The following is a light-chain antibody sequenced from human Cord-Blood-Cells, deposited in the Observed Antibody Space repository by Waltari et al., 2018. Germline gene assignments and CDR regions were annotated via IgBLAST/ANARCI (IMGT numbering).Light chain of an antibody. CDR2: GAS. V-gene: IGKV3-15*01. CDR1: QSVSSN. Sequence: EIVMTQSPATLSVSLGERATLSCRASQSVSSNLAWYQQKPGQAPRLLIYGASTRATRIPARFSGSGSGTEFTLTISSLQSEDFAVYYGQQYNNWPPGTFGQGTKVEIK. J-gene: IGKJ1*01. CDR3: QQYNNWPPGT.